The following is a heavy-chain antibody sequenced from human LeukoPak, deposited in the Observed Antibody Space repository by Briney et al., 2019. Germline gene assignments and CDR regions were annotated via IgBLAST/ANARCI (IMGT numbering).Heavy chain of an antibody. D-gene: IGHD4-17*01. Sequence: SETLSLTCTVSGASISRRDYFWGWIRQPPGKGLEWIGSIYYSGSTYYSPSLKGRVTISVDTSKSQFSLKLTSVTAADTAVYYCARSSEYGDPFNYWGQGTLVTVSS. CDR3: ARSSEYGDPFNY. CDR2: IYYSGST. V-gene: IGHV4-39*01. CDR1: GASISRRDYF. J-gene: IGHJ4*02.